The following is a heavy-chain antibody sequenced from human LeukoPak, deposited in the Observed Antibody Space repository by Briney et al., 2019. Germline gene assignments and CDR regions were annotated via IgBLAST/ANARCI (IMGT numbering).Heavy chain of an antibody. D-gene: IGHD6-13*01. J-gene: IGHJ4*02. Sequence: PGGSLRLSCAASGFTFSSYWMHWVRQAPGKGLVWVSRINSDGSSTSYADSVKGRFTISRDNAKNTLYLQMNSLRAEDTAVYYCARVSSSWYPLDYWGQGTLVTVSS. CDR3: ARVSSSWYPLDY. V-gene: IGHV3-74*01. CDR1: GFTFSSYW. CDR2: INSDGSST.